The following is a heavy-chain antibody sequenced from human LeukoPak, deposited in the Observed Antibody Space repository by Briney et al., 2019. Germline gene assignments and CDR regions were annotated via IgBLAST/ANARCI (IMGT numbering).Heavy chain of an antibody. J-gene: IGHJ6*02. D-gene: IGHD4-17*01. CDR1: GYTFTSYY. V-gene: IGHV1-46*01. CDR3: ARDRARRDYGDYAPHYYYYYGMDV. CDR2: INPSGGST. Sequence: ASVKVSCKASGYTFTSYYMHWVRQAPGQGLEWMGIINPSGGSTSYAQKFQGRVTMTRDTSTSTVYMELSSLRSEDAAVYYCARDRARRDYGDYAPHYYYYYGMDVWGQGTTVTVSS.